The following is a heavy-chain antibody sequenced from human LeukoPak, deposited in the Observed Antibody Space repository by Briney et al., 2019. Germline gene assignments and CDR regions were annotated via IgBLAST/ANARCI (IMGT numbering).Heavy chain of an antibody. CDR2: INGDGTST. J-gene: IGHJ4*02. CDR3: VTSRSGYYGFFDY. Sequence: PGGSLRLSCAAPGFTFSSDWMHWVRQVPGKGLVWVSRINGDGTSTSYSDSVKGRFTISRDNAKNTLYLQMNSLRAEDTAVYYCVTSRSGYYGFFDYWGQGTLVTVSS. V-gene: IGHV3-74*01. D-gene: IGHD5-12*01. CDR1: GFTFSSDW.